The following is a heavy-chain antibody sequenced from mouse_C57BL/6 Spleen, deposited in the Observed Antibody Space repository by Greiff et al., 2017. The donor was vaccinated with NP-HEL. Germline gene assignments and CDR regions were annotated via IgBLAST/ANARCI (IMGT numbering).Heavy chain of an antibody. CDR3: ARDYYGSSSLAMDY. D-gene: IGHD1-1*01. J-gene: IGHJ4*01. CDR1: GYTFTSYW. Sequence: QVQLQQPGAELVKPGASVKMSCKASGYTFTSYWITWVKQRPGQGLEWIGDIYPGSGSTNYNEKFKSKATLTVDTSSSTAYMQLSSLTSEDSAVYYCARDYYGSSSLAMDYGGQGTSVTVSS. CDR2: IYPGSGST. V-gene: IGHV1-55*01.